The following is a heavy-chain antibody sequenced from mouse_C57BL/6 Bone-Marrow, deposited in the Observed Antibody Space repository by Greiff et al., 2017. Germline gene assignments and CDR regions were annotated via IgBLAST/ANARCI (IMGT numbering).Heavy chain of an antibody. CDR2: ISDGGSYT. Sequence: DVMLVESGGGLVKPGGSLKLSCAASGFTFSSYAMSWVRQTPEKMLEWVATISDGGSYTYYPDNVKGRFTISRDNAKNNLYLQMSHLKSEDKAMYYGAREGAYDVLAYWGQGTLVTVSA. V-gene: IGHV5-4*01. D-gene: IGHD2-10*02. J-gene: IGHJ3*01. CDR3: AREGAYDVLAY. CDR1: GFTFSSYA.